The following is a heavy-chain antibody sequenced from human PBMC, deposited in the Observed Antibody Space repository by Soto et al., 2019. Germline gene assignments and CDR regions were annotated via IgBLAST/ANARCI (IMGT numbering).Heavy chain of an antibody. CDR2: ISSSGSTI. D-gene: IGHD3-9*01. CDR3: VRAPVRYFDWLPASPNWLDP. Sequence: GGSLRLSCAASGFTFSSYEMNWVRQAPGKGLEWVSYISSSGSTIYYADSVKGRFTISRDNAKNSLYLQMNSLRAEDSAVYYCVRAPVRYFDWLPASPNWLDPSGPGTMVTVYS. CDR1: GFTFSSYE. J-gene: IGHJ5*02. V-gene: IGHV3-48*03.